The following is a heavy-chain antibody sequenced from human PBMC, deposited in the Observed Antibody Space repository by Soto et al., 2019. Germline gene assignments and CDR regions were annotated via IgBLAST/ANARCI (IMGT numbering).Heavy chain of an antibody. CDR1: GYTFTSYG. V-gene: IGHV1-18*01. J-gene: IGHJ6*02. CDR3: ARVKYSTPYYYYYGMDV. D-gene: IGHD5-18*01. Sequence: QVQLVQSGAEVKKPGASVKVSCKASGYTFTSYGISWVRQAPGQGLEWMGWISAYNGNTNYAQKLQGRVTMTTDTATSTAYMELRSLRSDDTAGYYCARVKYSTPYYYYYGMDVWGQGTTVTVSS. CDR2: ISAYNGNT.